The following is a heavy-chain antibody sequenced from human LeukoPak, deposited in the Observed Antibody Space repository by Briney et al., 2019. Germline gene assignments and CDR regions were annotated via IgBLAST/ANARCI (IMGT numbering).Heavy chain of an antibody. D-gene: IGHD2-21*01. V-gene: IGHV3-23*01. J-gene: IGHJ4*02. CDR3: AKGHLSILFPFDS. CDR1: GFTFNSYA. CDR2: ISGSGGDT. Sequence: GGSLRLSCAASGFTFNSYAMSWVRQAPGQRLEWVSGISGSGGDTYYAGSVKGRFTISRDNSKDALYLQMNSLRADDTAVYYCAKGHLSILFPFDSWGQGTLVTVSS.